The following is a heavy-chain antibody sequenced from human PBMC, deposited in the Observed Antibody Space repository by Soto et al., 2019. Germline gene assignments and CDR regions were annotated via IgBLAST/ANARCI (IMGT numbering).Heavy chain of an antibody. CDR3: ARCMGFDGSGYAFFDS. J-gene: IGHJ4*02. CDR1: GFTFSGHT. V-gene: IGHV3-21*01. CDR2: VSSSSSYI. D-gene: IGHD3-10*01. Sequence: EVQLVESGGGLVKPGGSLRLSCAASGFTFSGHTINWVRQAPGKGLEWVSSVSSSSSYIYYADSVKGRFTVSRDNAEKSLYLQMNSLRAEDTAIYYCARCMGFDGSGYAFFDSWGQGTLVTVS.